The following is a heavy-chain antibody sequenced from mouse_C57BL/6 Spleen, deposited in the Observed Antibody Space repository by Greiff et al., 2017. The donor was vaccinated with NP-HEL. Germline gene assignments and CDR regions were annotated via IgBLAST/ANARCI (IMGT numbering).Heavy chain of an antibody. CDR2: INPSTGGT. CDR1: GYSFTGYY. V-gene: IGHV1-43*01. J-gene: IGHJ3*01. CDR3: ASGYGSAAY. Sequence: VQLQQSGPELVKPGASVKISCKASGYSFTGYYMHWVKQSSEKSLEWIGEINPSTGGTSYNQKFKGKATLTVDKSSSTAYMQLKSLTSEDSAVYYCASGYGSAAYWGQGTLVTVSA. D-gene: IGHD1-1*01.